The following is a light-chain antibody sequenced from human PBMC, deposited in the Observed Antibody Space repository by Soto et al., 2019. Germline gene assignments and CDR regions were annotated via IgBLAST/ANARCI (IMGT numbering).Light chain of an antibody. Sequence: EIVLTQSPGTLSLSPGERATLSCRASQSVSSSSLAWYQQKPGRAPRLLIFGTSTRATGIPDRFSGSGSGTDFTLTVRVLEPEDFAVYYCQQYGRSPWTFGQGTKVEIK. CDR3: QQYGRSPWT. CDR1: QSVSSSS. CDR2: GTS. V-gene: IGKV3-20*01. J-gene: IGKJ1*01.